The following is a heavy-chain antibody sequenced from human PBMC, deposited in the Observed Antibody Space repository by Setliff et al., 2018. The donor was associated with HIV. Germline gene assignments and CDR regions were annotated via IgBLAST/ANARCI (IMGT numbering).Heavy chain of an antibody. CDR1: GGSISGHY. Sequence: PSETLSLTCTVSGGSISGHYWSWIRRPPGMGLEWVGYIYYSGSTYSNPSLMSRATMSVDTSKNQFSLELRSVTVADTAVYFCAREDASGNHAFDFWGQGKMVTVSS. CDR3: AREDASGNHAFDF. V-gene: IGHV4-59*11. CDR2: IYYSGST. D-gene: IGHD2-2*01. J-gene: IGHJ3*01.